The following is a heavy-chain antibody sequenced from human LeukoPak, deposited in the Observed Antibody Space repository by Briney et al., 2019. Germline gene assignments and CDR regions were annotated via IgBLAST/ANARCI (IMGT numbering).Heavy chain of an antibody. V-gene: IGHV3-23*01. CDR1: GFTFSNYA. CDR2: ISGRGDNT. Sequence: PGGSLRLSCAASGFTFSNYAVSWVRQAPGKGLEWVSAISGRGDNTYYADSVRGRFTISRDNSKNTLYLQMNSLRAEDTAVYYCAKDRGIISDYWGQGTLVTVSS. D-gene: IGHD3-10*01. J-gene: IGHJ4*02. CDR3: AKDRGIISDY.